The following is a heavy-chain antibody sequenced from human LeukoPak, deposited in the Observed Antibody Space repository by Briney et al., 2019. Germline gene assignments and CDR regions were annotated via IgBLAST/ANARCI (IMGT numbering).Heavy chain of an antibody. J-gene: IGHJ4*02. D-gene: IGHD6-19*01. Sequence: GGSLRLSCAASGFTFSSYAMSWVRQAPGKGLEWVSAISGSGGSTYYADSVKGRFTISRDNSKNSLYLQMNSLRAEDTAVYYCARGSASSGWNGDDYWGQGTLVTVPS. V-gene: IGHV3-23*01. CDR3: ARGSASSGWNGDDY. CDR1: GFTFSSYA. CDR2: ISGSGGST.